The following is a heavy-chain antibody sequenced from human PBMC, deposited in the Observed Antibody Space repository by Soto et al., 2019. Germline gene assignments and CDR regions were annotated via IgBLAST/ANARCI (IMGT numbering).Heavy chain of an antibody. D-gene: IGHD3-9*01. CDR2: IYWDDDK. Sequence: QITLKESGPTLVKPTQTLTLTCTFSGFSLDTSGVGGDWIRQPPGKTLEWLALIYWDDDKRYSPSLNSRLTITKDTSKNQVVLRMTNVDPVDTATYYCAHIFDFDWVWAFEYWGQGALVTVSS. CDR1: GFSLDTSGVG. J-gene: IGHJ4*02. CDR3: AHIFDFDWVWAFEY. V-gene: IGHV2-5*02.